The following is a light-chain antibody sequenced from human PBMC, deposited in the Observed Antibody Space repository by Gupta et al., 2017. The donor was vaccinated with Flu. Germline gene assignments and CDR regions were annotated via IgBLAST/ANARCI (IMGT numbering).Light chain of an antibody. CDR3: FSAETSGNKGV. Sequence: GQTARITGSGDALTKKYAYWYQQKSGQAPVLVIYDDDKRPSGIPERFSGSTSGTMATLTISGAQGEDEADFYCFSAETSGNKGVFGGGTKLTVL. V-gene: IGLV3-10*01. CDR2: DDD. CDR1: ALTKKY. J-gene: IGLJ3*02.